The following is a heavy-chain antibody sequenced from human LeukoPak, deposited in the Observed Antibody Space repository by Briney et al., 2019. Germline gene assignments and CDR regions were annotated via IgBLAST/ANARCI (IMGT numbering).Heavy chain of an antibody. CDR1: GFTFSSYA. D-gene: IGHD5-18*01. Sequence: GGSLRLSCAASGFTFSSYAMSWVRQAPGKGLEWVSAINGSGGSTYYADSVKGRFTISRDNSKNTLYLQMNSLRAEDTAVYYCARGNVDTAMGHFDYWGQGTLVTVSS. CDR2: INGSGGST. J-gene: IGHJ4*02. CDR3: ARGNVDTAMGHFDY. V-gene: IGHV3-23*01.